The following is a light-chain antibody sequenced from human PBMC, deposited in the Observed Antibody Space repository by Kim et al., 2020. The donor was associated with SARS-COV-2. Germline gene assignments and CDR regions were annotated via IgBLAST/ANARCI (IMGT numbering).Light chain of an antibody. CDR1: QTVLYTSTNKNY. CDR3: QQYYSTPPS. CDR2: WAS. V-gene: IGKV4-1*01. J-gene: IGKJ2*03. Sequence: RATLNCKSSQTVLYTSTNKNYLAWYQQKPGQAPKLLIYWASIRESGVSDRFSGSGSETDFTLTISSLQAEDVAVYYCQQYYSTPPSFGQGTKLEI.